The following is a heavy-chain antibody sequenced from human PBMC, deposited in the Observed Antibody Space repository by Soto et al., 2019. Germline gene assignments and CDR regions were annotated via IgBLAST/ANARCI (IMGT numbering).Heavy chain of an antibody. Sequence: ASVNVSCKASGYTFTGYYMHWVRQAPGQGLECMGWINPNSGGTNYAQKFQGWVTMTRDTSISTAYMELSRLRSDDTAVYYCARDRYCSSTSCYPEGAYYYYGMDVWGQGTTVTVSS. CDR1: GYTFTGYY. V-gene: IGHV1-2*04. CDR3: ARDRYCSSTSCYPEGAYYYYGMDV. CDR2: INPNSGGT. D-gene: IGHD2-2*01. J-gene: IGHJ6*02.